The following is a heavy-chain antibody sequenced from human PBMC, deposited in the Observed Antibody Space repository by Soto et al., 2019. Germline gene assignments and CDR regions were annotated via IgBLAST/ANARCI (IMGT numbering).Heavy chain of an antibody. CDR1: GGSISSGGYY. J-gene: IGHJ4*02. V-gene: IGHV4-31*03. Sequence: SETLSLTCTVSGGSISSGGYYWSWIRQHPGKGLEWIGYIYYSGSTYYNLSLKSRVTISVDTSKNQFSLNLSSVTAADTAVYSCARYGRDNSDYYCPNYFDYWGQGTLVTVSS. CDR2: IYYSGST. CDR3: ARYGRDNSDYYCPNYFDY. D-gene: IGHD3-22*01.